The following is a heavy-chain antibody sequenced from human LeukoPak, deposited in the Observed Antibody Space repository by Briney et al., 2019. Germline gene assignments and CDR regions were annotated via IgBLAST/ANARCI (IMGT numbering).Heavy chain of an antibody. CDR2: TSDRGDYT. Sequence: GGSLRLSCAASGFAFSSYSMSWVRQAPGKGLEWVSGTSDRGDYTYYADSVKGRFTISRDNSKNTLYLQMNSLRAEDTAVYYCAKGHPYYDSSGYYFDYWGQGTLVTVSS. CDR1: GFAFSSYS. V-gene: IGHV3-23*01. D-gene: IGHD3-22*01. J-gene: IGHJ4*02. CDR3: AKGHPYYDSSGYYFDY.